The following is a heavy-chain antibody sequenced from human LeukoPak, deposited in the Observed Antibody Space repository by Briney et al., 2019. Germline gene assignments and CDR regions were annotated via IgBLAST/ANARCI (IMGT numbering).Heavy chain of an antibody. J-gene: IGHJ4*02. Sequence: GGSLRLSCAASGFTFSDYYMSWIRQAPGKGLEWVSYISSSGSTIYYAGSVKGRFTISRDNAKNSLYLQMDSLRAEDTAVYYCARDPDPQWLAPLSPDYWGQGTLVTVSS. CDR2: ISSSGSTI. CDR3: ARDPDPQWLAPLSPDY. CDR1: GFTFSDYY. V-gene: IGHV3-11*04. D-gene: IGHD6-19*01.